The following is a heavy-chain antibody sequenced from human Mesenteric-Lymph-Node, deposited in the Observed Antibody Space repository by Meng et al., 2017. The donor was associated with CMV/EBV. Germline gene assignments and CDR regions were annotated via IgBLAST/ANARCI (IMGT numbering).Heavy chain of an antibody. CDR1: SISSGTFY. CDR2: IYFIGGP. Sequence: SISSGTFYWSWFRPHPWNDLRCIGSIYFIGGPYYTPSLKCRTTMSLHTSQSQFALKLSSVTAADTAIYYCARVEYCGGDNCWGYFDSWGQGTLVTVSS. J-gene: IGHJ4*02. CDR3: ARVEYCGGDNCWGYFDS. D-gene: IGHD2-21*01. V-gene: IGHV4-31*02.